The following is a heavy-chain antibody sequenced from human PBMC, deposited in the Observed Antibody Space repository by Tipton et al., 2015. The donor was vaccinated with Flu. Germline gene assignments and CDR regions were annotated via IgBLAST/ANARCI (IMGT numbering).Heavy chain of an antibody. J-gene: IGHJ4*02. V-gene: IGHV3-48*03. Sequence: SLRLSCAASGFTFSGYEMNWVRQAPGKGLEWLSYISSSGNTISYADSVRGRFTISRDNAKNSLYLQLNSLRAEDTAVYYCATLTGDDYWGQGNLVTVSS. D-gene: IGHD7-27*01. CDR3: ATLTGDDY. CDR2: ISSSGNTI. CDR1: GFTFSGYE.